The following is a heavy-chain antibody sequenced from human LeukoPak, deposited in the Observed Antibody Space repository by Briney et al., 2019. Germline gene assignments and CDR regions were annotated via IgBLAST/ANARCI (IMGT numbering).Heavy chain of an antibody. CDR2: IVSNGGNT. CDR1: GLTFSSHA. CDR3: ARDYYSGYDGRGHQFDY. Sequence: PGGSLRLSCAASGLTFSSHAMHWVRQAPGKGLEYVSAIVSNGGNTYYADSARGRFTISRDNAKNSLYLQMNSLRAEDTAVYYCARDYYSGYDGRGHQFDYWGQGALVTVSS. J-gene: IGHJ4*02. D-gene: IGHD5-12*01. V-gene: IGHV3-64*02.